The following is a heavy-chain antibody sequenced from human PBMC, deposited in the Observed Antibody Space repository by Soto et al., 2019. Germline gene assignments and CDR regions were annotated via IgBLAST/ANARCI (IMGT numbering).Heavy chain of an antibody. CDR2: ISGSGDSS. Sequence: EVQLLDSGGGLVQPGGSLRLSCAASGFTFSTYARSWVRQAPGKGLEWVSTISGSGDSSYYATSVKGRFTISRDNSRNTLELQMNSLRVEDTAVYYCAKGGEGSCSQTSCLYFSDSWGQGTLVTV. D-gene: IGHD2-15*01. CDR3: AKGGEGSCSQTSCLYFSDS. CDR1: GFTFSTYA. J-gene: IGHJ4*02. V-gene: IGHV3-23*01.